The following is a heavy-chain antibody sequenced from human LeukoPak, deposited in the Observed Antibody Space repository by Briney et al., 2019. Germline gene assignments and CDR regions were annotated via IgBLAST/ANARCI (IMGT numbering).Heavy chain of an antibody. CDR2: ISYDGSNK. V-gene: IGHV3-30*04. J-gene: IGHJ3*02. Sequence: GSLRLSCAASGFTFSSYAMHWVRQAPGKGLEWVAVISYDGSNKYYADSVKGRFTISRDNSKNTLYLQMNSLRAEDTAVYYCARDREVVVAATDAFDIWGQGTMVTVSS. D-gene: IGHD2-15*01. CDR3: ARDREVVVAATDAFDI. CDR1: GFTFSSYA.